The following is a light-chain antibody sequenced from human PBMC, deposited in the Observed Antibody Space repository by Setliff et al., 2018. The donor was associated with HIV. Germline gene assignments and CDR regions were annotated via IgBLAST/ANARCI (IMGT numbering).Light chain of an antibody. J-gene: IGLJ1*01. Sequence: QSVLTQPASVSGSPGQSITISCTGTSSDVGNYNLVSWYQQHPGKAPKIMIYEVTKRPSGVPDRFSGSKSGNTASLTISGLQAEDEADYYCCSYAGSHTFVFGTGTKVTVL. CDR2: EVT. CDR1: SSDVGNYNL. V-gene: IGLV2-23*02. CDR3: CSYAGSHTFV.